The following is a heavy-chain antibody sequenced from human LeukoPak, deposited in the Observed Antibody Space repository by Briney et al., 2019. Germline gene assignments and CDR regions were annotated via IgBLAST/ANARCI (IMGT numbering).Heavy chain of an antibody. J-gene: IGHJ6*03. Sequence: GRSLRLSCAASGFTFSSYGMHWVRQAPGKGLEWVAVISYDGSNKYYADSVKGRFTISRDNSKNTLYLQMNSLRAEDTAVYYCAKAGRGGAITMIRGVKGDYYYMDVWGKGTTVTISS. V-gene: IGHV3-30*18. CDR2: ISYDGSNK. D-gene: IGHD3-10*01. CDR1: GFTFSSYG. CDR3: AKAGRGGAITMIRGVKGDYYYMDV.